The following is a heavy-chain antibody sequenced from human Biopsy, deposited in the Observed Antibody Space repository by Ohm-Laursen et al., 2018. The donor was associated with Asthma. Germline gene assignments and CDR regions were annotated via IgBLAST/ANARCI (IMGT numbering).Heavy chain of an antibody. CDR3: GHIGDRGYDWAPPYHYYEVDV. Sequence: TQTLTLTCTFSGFSVETSGVAMGWIRQPPGKALEWLALISWNDDRRYRSSLQSRLTITKDASKNQGVLTMTNMDPVDTATYYCGHIGDRGYDWAPPYHYYEVDVWGLGTTVTVSS. D-gene: IGHD1-1*01. J-gene: IGHJ6*02. CDR1: GFSVETSGVA. V-gene: IGHV2-5*01. CDR2: ISWNDDR.